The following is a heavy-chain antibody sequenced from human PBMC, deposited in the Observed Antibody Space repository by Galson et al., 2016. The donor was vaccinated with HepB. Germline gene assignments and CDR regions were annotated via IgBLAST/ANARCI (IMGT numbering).Heavy chain of an antibody. CDR2: MFYSGTT. CDR1: GGSISGYY. D-gene: IGHD3-22*01. J-gene: IGHJ3*02. Sequence: SETLSLTCTVSGGSISGYYWSWIRQPPGKGLEWIGNMFYSGTTNYNPSLKSRVTISVDTSKSQFSLKLSSVTAADTAIYYCARHGYYSYAAFDIWGQGTTVTVSS. V-gene: IGHV4-59*08. CDR3: ARHGYYSYAAFDI.